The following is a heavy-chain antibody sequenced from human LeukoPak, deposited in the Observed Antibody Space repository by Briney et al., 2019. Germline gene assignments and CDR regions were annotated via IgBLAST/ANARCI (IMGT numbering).Heavy chain of an antibody. CDR1: GFTFSNAW. D-gene: IGHD6-6*01. CDR2: IKSKTDGGTT. CDR3: TTDFKGIAAPYDY. Sequence: PGGSLRLSCAASGFTFSNAWMSWVRQAPGKGLEWVGRIKSKTDGGTTDYSAPVKGRFTISGDDSKNTLYLQMNSLKTEDTAVYYCTTDFKGIAAPYDYWGQGTLVTVSS. V-gene: IGHV3-15*01. J-gene: IGHJ4*02.